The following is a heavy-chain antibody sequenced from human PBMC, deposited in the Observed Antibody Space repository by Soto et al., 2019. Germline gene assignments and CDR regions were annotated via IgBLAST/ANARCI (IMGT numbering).Heavy chain of an antibody. CDR2: IDWNSGST. V-gene: IGHV3-9*01. CDR3: VKGRGSYFVYFGLDV. CDR1: GFRFDDFA. D-gene: IGHD1-26*01. Sequence: EVQLVESGGGLVQSGRSRRLSCVASGFRFDDFAMHWVRQAPGKGLEWVSSIDWNSGSTAYADSVKGRFTVFRDNARNSLDLQMNSLRVEDTGLYYCVKGRGSYFVYFGLDVWGPGTTVTVSS. J-gene: IGHJ6*02.